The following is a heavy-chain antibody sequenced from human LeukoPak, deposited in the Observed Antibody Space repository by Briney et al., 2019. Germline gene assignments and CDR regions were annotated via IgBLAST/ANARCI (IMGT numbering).Heavy chain of an antibody. CDR1: DGSISSYY. Sequence: SETLSLTCTVSDGSISSYYWSWIRQPPGKGLEWIGYIYYSGTTNYNPSLKSRVTISVDTSKNQFSLKLNSVTAADTAVYYCAREGYCTKTNCPYYFDYWGQGTLVTVSS. J-gene: IGHJ4*02. CDR2: IYYSGTT. V-gene: IGHV4-59*01. D-gene: IGHD2-8*01. CDR3: AREGYCTKTNCPYYFDY.